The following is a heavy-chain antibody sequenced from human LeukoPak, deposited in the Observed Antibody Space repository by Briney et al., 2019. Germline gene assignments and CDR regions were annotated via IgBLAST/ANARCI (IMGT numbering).Heavy chain of an antibody. Sequence: GGSLRLSCAASGFTFSNYWMHWVRQAPGKGLVWVSRVNGDGSATNYADSVKGRFTISRDNAKNTLYLQMNSLRPEDTAVYYCARNHYGSVDYWGQGTLATVSS. V-gene: IGHV3-74*01. J-gene: IGHJ4*02. CDR1: GFTFSNYW. D-gene: IGHD3-10*01. CDR2: VNGDGSAT. CDR3: ARNHYGSVDY.